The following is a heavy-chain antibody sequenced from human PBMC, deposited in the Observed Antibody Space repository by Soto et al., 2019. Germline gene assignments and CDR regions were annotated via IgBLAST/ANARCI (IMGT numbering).Heavy chain of an antibody. CDR3: ARDRVESGYPEYFQH. V-gene: IGHV3-53*01. Sequence: EVQLVESGGGLIQPGGSLGLSCAASGFTVSSNYMSWVRQAPGKGLEWVSVIYSGGSTYYADPVKGRFTISRDNSKNTLYLKMNSLRAEDTAVYYCARDRVESGYPEYFQHWGQGTLVTVSS. CDR1: GFTVSSNY. CDR2: IYSGGST. D-gene: IGHD3-22*01. J-gene: IGHJ1*01.